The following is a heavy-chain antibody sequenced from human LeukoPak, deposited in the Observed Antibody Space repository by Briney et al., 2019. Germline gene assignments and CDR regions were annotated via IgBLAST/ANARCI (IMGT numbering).Heavy chain of an antibody. D-gene: IGHD3-3*01. CDR3: ARHRHPYYDFWSGYYTFQH. CDR2: IYYSGST. Sequence: PSETLSLTCTVSGGSISSSSYYWGWIRQPPGKGLEWIGSIYYSGSTYYSPSLKSRVTISVDTSKNQFSLKLSSVTAADTAVYYCARHRHPYYDFWSGYYTFQHWGQGTLVTVSS. CDR1: GGSISSSSYY. J-gene: IGHJ1*01. V-gene: IGHV4-39*01.